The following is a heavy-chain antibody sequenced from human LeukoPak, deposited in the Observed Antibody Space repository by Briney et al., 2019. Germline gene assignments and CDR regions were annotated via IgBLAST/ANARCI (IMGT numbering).Heavy chain of an antibody. CDR3: ARAAARIGGSGWSAGRID. CDR2: IYYSGST. V-gene: IGHV4-39*07. CDR1: GGSISSSSYY. D-gene: IGHD6-19*01. Sequence: SETLSLTCTVSGGSISSSSYYWGWIRQPPGKGLEWIGSIYYSGSTYYNPSLKSRVTISVDTSKNQFSLKLSSVTAADTAVYYCARAAARIGGSGWSAGRIDWGQGTLVTVSS. J-gene: IGHJ4*02.